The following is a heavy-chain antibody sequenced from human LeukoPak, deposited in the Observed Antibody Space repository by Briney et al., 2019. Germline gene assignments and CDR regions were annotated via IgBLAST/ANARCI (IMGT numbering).Heavy chain of an antibody. Sequence: KPSETLSLTCAVYGGSFSGYYWSWIRQPPGKGLEWIGEINYSGSTNYNPSLKSRVTISVDTSKNQSSLKLSSVTAADTAVYYCASLRSSRYYYYMDVWGKGTTVTVSS. CDR1: GGSFSGYY. J-gene: IGHJ6*03. D-gene: IGHD2-2*01. CDR3: ASLRSSRYYYYMDV. CDR2: INYSGST. V-gene: IGHV4-34*01.